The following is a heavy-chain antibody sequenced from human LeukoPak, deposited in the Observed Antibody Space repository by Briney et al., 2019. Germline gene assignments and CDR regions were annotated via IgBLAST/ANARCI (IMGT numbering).Heavy chain of an antibody. CDR3: ARHYDNLTGFFDY. D-gene: IGHD3-9*01. CDR2: IYHSGST. J-gene: IGHJ4*02. Sequence: SETLSLTCTVSGDYITRGYHWGWIRQPPGKGLEWIGTIYHSGSTYYNPSLKSRVTISVDTSKNQFSLKLSSVTAADTAVYYCARHYDNLTGFFDYWGQGTLVTVSS. V-gene: IGHV4-38-2*02. CDR1: GDYITRGYH.